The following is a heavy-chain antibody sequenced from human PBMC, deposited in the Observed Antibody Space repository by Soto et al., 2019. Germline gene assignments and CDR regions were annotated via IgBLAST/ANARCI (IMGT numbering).Heavy chain of an antibody. D-gene: IGHD5-12*01. CDR1: GFAFSDYY. CDR2: ITSSSSNFT. V-gene: IGHV3-11*06. Sequence: GGSLRLSCEASGFAFSDYYMSWIRQAPGKGLEWVAYITSSSSNFTNYADSVRGRFTISRDNARNSVSLQMNSLRPEDTAVYYCVRDRGYSGYTFWGQGAQVTVSS. J-gene: IGHJ4*02. CDR3: VRDRGYSGYTF.